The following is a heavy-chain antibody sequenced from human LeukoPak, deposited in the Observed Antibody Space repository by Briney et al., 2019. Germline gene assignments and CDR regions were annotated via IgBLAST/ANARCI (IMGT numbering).Heavy chain of an antibody. CDR1: GYTFTSYY. CDR3: ARGGDVANCGGDCYSLDY. Sequence: ASVKVSCKASGYTFTSYYIHWVRQAPGQGLEWMGIINPRGGSTNYAQKFQGRVTMTRDTSTSTVYVELNSLKSEDTAVYYCARGGDVANCGGDCYSLDYWGQGTLVTVSS. V-gene: IGHV1-46*01. CDR2: INPRGGST. J-gene: IGHJ4*02. D-gene: IGHD2-21*02.